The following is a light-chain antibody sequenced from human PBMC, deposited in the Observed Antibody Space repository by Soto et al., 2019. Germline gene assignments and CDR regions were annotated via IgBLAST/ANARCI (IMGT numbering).Light chain of an antibody. V-gene: IGLV3-21*04. Sequence: SYELTQPPSVSVAPGKTARITCGGNNIGSKSVHWYQQKPGQAPVVVIYYDSDRPSGIPERFSGSNSGNTATLTISRVEAGDEADYYCQVWDSSSDRPHAVFGGGTQLTVL. CDR3: QVWDSSSDRPHAV. J-gene: IGLJ7*01. CDR1: NIGSKS. CDR2: YDS.